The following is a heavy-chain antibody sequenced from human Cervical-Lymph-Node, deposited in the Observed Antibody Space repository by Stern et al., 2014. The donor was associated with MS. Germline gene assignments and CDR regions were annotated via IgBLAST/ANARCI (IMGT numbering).Heavy chain of an antibody. J-gene: IGHJ4*02. Sequence: VQLLQPGTEVKKPGESLKISCKGSGYSFTTYWIGWVRQMPGKGLAWMGIIYPVDSDVRYSPSFQGQVTISVDNSISTAYLQWSSLKASDTAIYYCARRTVGSGWFPFDYWGQGTLVTVSS. CDR2: IYPVDSDV. CDR1: GYSFTTYW. D-gene: IGHD6-13*01. CDR3: ARRTVGSGWFPFDY. V-gene: IGHV5-51*03.